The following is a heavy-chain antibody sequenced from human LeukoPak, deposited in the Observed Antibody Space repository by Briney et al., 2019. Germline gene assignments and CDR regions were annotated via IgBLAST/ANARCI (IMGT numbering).Heavy chain of an antibody. CDR2: IYNSGST. CDR3: ARGGGYYYYMDV. V-gene: IGHV4-38-2*02. J-gene: IGHJ6*03. D-gene: IGHD3-22*01. CDR1: GYSISSGYY. Sequence: SETLSLTCTVSGYSISSGYYWGWIRQPPGKGLEWIGSIYNSGSTYYNPSLKSRVTILVDTSKNQYSLKVSSVTAADTAVYYCARGGGYYYYMDVWGKGTTVTVSS.